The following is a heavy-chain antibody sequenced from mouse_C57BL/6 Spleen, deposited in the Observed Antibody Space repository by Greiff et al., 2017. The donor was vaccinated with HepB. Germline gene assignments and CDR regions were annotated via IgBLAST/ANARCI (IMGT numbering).Heavy chain of an antibody. D-gene: IGHD3-3*01. V-gene: IGHV14-4*01. CDR3: TSGTTWFAY. CDR1: GFNIKDDY. Sequence: EVQLQQSGAELVRPGASVKLSCTASGFNIKDDYMHWVKQRPEQGLEWIGWIDHENGDTEYASKIQGKATITADTSSNTAYLQLSSLTSEDTAVYYCTSGTTWFAYWGQGTLVTVSA. CDR2: IDHENGDT. J-gene: IGHJ3*01.